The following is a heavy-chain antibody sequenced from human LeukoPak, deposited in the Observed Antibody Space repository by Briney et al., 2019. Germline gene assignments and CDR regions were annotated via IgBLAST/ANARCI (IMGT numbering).Heavy chain of an antibody. D-gene: IGHD3-10*01. Sequence: ASAKVSCKVSGYSLTELSMHWVRQAPGKRLERMGGFDPEDGETIYAQKFQGRFTMTEDTSTDTAYMELSSLRSEDTAVYYCATDLQGGYYGSGSYHFYMDVWGKGTTVTVSS. J-gene: IGHJ6*03. V-gene: IGHV1-24*01. CDR1: GYSLTELS. CDR3: ATDLQGGYYGSGSYHFYMDV. CDR2: FDPEDGET.